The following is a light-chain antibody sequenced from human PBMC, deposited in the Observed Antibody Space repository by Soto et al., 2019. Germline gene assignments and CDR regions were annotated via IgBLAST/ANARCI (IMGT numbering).Light chain of an antibody. Sequence: QSVFTQPPSVSAAPGQKVTISCSGSSSNIGNNYVSWYQQLPVTAPKLVIYDNNKRPSGIPDRFSGSKSGTSPTLGITGLQTGDEADYYCGTWDSSLSAVVFGGGTKLTV. CDR1: SSNIGNNY. CDR3: GTWDSSLSAVV. V-gene: IGLV1-51*01. CDR2: DNN. J-gene: IGLJ2*01.